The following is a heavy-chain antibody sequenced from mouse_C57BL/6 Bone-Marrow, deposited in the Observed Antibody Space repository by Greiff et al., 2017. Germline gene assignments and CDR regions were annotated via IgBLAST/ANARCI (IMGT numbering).Heavy chain of an antibody. CDR2: IYPGDGDT. CDR3: AMYGNYEDAMDY. D-gene: IGHD2-10*02. Sequence: QVQLQQSGPELVKPGASVKISCKASGYAFSSSWMNWVKQRPGKGLEWIGRIYPGDGDTTYNGKFKGKATLTADKSSSTAYMQLSSLTSADSAVYFCAMYGNYEDAMDYWGQGTSVTVSS. CDR1: GYAFSSSW. V-gene: IGHV1-82*01. J-gene: IGHJ4*01.